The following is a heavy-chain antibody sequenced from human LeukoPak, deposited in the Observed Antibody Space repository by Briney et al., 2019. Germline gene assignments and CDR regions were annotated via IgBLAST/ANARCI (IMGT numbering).Heavy chain of an antibody. D-gene: IGHD2-2*01. CDR3: ARGNSYCSDTSCYGVSHYFDY. J-gene: IGHJ4*02. CDR1: GGSLTSYY. Sequence: SETLSLTCSVSGGSLTSYYWSWIRQPPGKGLEWIGYIYNFESTSYNPSLKSRVIISVDTSKNQFSLKLSSVTAADTAVFYCARGNSYCSDTSCYGVSHYFDYWGQGTLVTVSS. CDR2: IYNFEST. V-gene: IGHV4-59*12.